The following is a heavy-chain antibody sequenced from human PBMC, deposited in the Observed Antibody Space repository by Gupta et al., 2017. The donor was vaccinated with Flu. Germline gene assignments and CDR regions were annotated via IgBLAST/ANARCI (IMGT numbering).Heavy chain of an antibody. CDR2: ISYDGSNK. D-gene: IGHD4-17*01. J-gene: IGHJ6*02. CDR3: AKDFLTVTTSGIYYYGMDV. V-gene: IGHV3-30*18. Sequence: QVQLVESGGGVVQPGRSLRLSCAASGFTFSSYGMHWVRQAPGKGLEWVAVISYDGSNKYYADSVKGRFTISRDNSKNTLYLQMNSLRAEDTAVYYCAKDFLTVTTSGIYYYGMDVWGQGTTVTVSS. CDR1: GFTFSSYG.